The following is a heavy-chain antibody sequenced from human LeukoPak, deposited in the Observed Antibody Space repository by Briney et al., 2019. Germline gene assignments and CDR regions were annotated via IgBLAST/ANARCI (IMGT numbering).Heavy chain of an antibody. CDR3: AKASAMIVVVSKHFDY. V-gene: IGHV3-53*01. D-gene: IGHD3-22*01. CDR1: GLTVSSNY. Sequence: GGSLRLSCAAFGLTVSSNYIHWVRQAPGKGLEWVSVIYGGGSTYYADSVKGRFTISRDNSKNTLYLQMNSLRAEDTAVYYCAKASAMIVVVSKHFDYWGQGTLVTVSS. J-gene: IGHJ4*02. CDR2: IYGGGST.